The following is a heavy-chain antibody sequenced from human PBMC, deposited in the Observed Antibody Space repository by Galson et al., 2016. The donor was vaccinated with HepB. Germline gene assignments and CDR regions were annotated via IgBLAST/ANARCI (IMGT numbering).Heavy chain of an antibody. V-gene: IGHV3-21*01. J-gene: IGHJ4*02. CDR3: ARERGGPGYCDGGSCYQTFDY. Sequence: SLRLSCAASGFTFSSYWMSWVRQAPGKGLEWVSSISSSSGYIYEEDVVEGRYTITRDNAKNSLYLQMNSLRAEDKAVYYCARERGGPGYCDGGSCYQTFDYWGQGTLVTVSS. D-gene: IGHD2-15*01. CDR1: GFTFSSYW. CDR2: ISSSSGYI.